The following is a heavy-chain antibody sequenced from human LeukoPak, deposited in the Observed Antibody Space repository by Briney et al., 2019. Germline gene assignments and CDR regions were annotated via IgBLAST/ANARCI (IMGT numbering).Heavy chain of an antibody. D-gene: IGHD2-15*01. J-gene: IGHJ4*02. CDR1: GFTFSSYA. V-gene: IGHV3-23*01. CDR2: ISGSGGNT. CDR3: APKVVGSTPFDY. Sequence: GGSLRLSCAASGFTFSSYAMNWVRQAPGKGLEWVSSISGSGGNTYYADSVKGLFTISRDNSKNTLYLQMNRLRAEDTAVYYCAPKVVGSTPFDYWGQGTLVTVSS.